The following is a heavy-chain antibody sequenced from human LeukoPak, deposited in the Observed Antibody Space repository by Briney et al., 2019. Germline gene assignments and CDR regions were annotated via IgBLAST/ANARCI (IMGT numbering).Heavy chain of an antibody. CDR1: GFTFSHYG. Sequence: PGRSLRLSCAASGFTFSHYGIHWVRQAPGKGLEWVSAISGSGGSTYYADSVKGRFTISRDNSKNTLYLQMNSLRAEDTAVYYCAKVPTYYDFWSGPSGYWGQGTLVTVSS. D-gene: IGHD3-3*01. J-gene: IGHJ4*02. CDR3: AKVPTYYDFWSGPSGY. CDR2: ISGSGGST. V-gene: IGHV3-23*01.